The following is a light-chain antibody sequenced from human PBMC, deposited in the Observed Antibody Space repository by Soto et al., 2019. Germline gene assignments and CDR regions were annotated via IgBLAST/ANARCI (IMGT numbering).Light chain of an antibody. CDR1: SSNIGAGYD. V-gene: IGLV1-40*01. Sequence: QAVVTQPPSVSGAPGQRVTISCTGSSSNIGAGYDVHWYQQLPGTAPKLLIYGNSNRPSGVPDRFSGSKSGTSASLAITGLQAEDEADYYCQSYDSSLSGRNVFGTGTKLTVL. J-gene: IGLJ1*01. CDR3: QSYDSSLSGRNV. CDR2: GNS.